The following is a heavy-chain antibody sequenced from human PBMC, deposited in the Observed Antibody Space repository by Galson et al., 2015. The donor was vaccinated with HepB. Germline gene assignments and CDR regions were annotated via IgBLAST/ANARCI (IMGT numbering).Heavy chain of an antibody. CDR3: ARGAGVGAVVCDI. J-gene: IGHJ3*02. Sequence: SVKVSCKASGGTLSSYAISWVRQAPGQGLEWVGRIIPIVGIANYAQKFQGRVTITADKSTSTAYMELSSLRSEDTAVYYCARGAGVGAVVCDIWGQGTLVTVSS. CDR2: IIPIVGIA. D-gene: IGHD1-26*01. V-gene: IGHV1-69*04. CDR1: GGTLSSYA.